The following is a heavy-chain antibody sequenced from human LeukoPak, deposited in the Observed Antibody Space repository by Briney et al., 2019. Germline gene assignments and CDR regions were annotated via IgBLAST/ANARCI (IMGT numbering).Heavy chain of an antibody. CDR3: ARRSGDSDAFDI. CDR2: IYYRGST. J-gene: IGHJ3*02. V-gene: IGHV4-59*08. Sequence: TSETLSLTCTVSGGSISSYYWSWIRQPPGKGLEWIGYIYYRGSTNYNPSLKSRVTISVDTSKNQFSLKLSSVTAADTAVYYCARRSGDSDAFDIWGQGTMVTVSS. CDR1: GGSISSYY. D-gene: IGHD4-17*01.